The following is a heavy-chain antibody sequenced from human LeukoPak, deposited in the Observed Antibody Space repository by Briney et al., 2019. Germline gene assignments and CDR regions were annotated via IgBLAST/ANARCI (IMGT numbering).Heavy chain of an antibody. CDR1: GFTFSSYT. CDR3: AKEVVPGTSRSFDY. J-gene: IGHJ4*02. V-gene: IGHV3-23*01. Sequence: GGSLRLSCAASGFTFSSYTMAWVRQAPGKGLGCVSSKGRFTISRDTSKNTLYLQMNSLRAEDTAIYYCAKEVVPGTSRSFDYWGQGTLVTVSS. D-gene: IGHD2-2*01.